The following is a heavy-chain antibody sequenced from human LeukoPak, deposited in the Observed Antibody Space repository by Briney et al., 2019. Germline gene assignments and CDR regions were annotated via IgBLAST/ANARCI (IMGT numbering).Heavy chain of an antibody. V-gene: IGHV3-23*01. CDR2: ISGSGGST. CDR1: GFTFSSYA. CDR3: AKSLTAMVSYGSDY. Sequence: GGSLRLSCAASGFTFSSYAMSWVRQAPGKGLEWVAAISGSGGSTYYADSVKGRFTIFRDNSKNTLYLQMNSLRAEDTAVYYCAKSLTAMVSYGSDYWGQGTLVTVSS. D-gene: IGHD5-18*01. J-gene: IGHJ4*02.